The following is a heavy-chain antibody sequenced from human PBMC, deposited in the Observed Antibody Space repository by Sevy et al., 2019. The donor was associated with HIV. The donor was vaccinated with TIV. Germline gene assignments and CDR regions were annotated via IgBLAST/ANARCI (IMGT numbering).Heavy chain of an antibody. J-gene: IGHJ4*02. CDR2: INGNSRYI. CDR3: ARVGATTGALPH. V-gene: IGHV3-21*01. Sequence: GGSLRLSCSASGFSFSAFTMNWVRQAPGKGLEWVASINGNSRYIYYAESVRGRFTISRDNAQNSVYLQMNSLRAEDTAVYFCARVGATTGALPHWGQGTLVTVSS. CDR1: GFSFSAFT. D-gene: IGHD1-26*01.